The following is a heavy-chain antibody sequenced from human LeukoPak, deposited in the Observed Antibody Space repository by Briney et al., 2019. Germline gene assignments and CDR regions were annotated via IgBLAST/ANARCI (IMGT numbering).Heavy chain of an antibody. CDR1: ADSFSSHY. Sequence: SETLSLTCAVSADSFSSHYWTWIRQAPGKGLEWIGYISYIGSTNYNPSLKSRVTTSIDTSKNQFSLKLSSVTAADTAVYYCARDLVTVTKGFDVWGQGTMVSVSS. D-gene: IGHD4-17*01. CDR2: ISYIGST. CDR3: ARDLVTVTKGFDV. J-gene: IGHJ3*01. V-gene: IGHV4-59*11.